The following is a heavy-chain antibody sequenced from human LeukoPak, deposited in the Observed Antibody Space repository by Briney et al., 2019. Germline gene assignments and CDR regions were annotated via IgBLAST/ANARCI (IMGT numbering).Heavy chain of an antibody. Sequence: SETLSLTCAVYGGSFSGYYWSWIRQPPGKGLEWIGEINHSGSTNYNPSLKSRVTISVDTSKNQFSLKLSSVTAADTAVYYCARDPRSSIAVAGTWDYWGQGTLVTVSS. J-gene: IGHJ4*02. V-gene: IGHV4-34*01. D-gene: IGHD6-19*01. CDR2: INHSGST. CDR1: GGSFSGYY. CDR3: ARDPRSSIAVAGTWDY.